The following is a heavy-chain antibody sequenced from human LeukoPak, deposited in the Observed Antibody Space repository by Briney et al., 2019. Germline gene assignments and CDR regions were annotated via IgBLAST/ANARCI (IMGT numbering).Heavy chain of an antibody. CDR1: GGTFSSYA. Sequence: SVKVSCKASGGTFSSYAISWVRQAPGQGLEWMGRIIPIFGTANYAQKFQGRVTITTDESTSTAYMEPSSLRSEDTAVYYCASYSSGWFRGLYFDYWGQGTLVTVSS. CDR3: ASYSSGWFRGLYFDY. V-gene: IGHV1-69*05. D-gene: IGHD6-19*01. J-gene: IGHJ4*02. CDR2: IIPIFGTA.